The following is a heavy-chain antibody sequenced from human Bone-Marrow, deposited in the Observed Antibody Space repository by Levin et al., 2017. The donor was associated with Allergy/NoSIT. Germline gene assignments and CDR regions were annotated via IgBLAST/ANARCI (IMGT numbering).Heavy chain of an antibody. V-gene: IGHV3-30*04. CDR3: ARVLASIARVITPGAFDI. CDR2: ISYDGSNK. CDR1: GFTFSSYA. J-gene: IGHJ3*02. Sequence: GESLKISCAASGFTFSSYAMHWVRQAPGKGLEWVAVISYDGSNKYYADSVKGRFTISRDNSKNTLYLQMNSLRAEDTAVYYCARVLASIARVITPGAFDIWGQGTMVTVSS. D-gene: IGHD6-6*01.